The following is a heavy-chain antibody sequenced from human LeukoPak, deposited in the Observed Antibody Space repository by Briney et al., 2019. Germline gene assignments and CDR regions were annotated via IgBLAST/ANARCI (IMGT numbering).Heavy chain of an antibody. Sequence: GGSLRLSCAASGFTFSSYGMHWVRQAPGKGLEWVAVISYDGSNKYYADSVKGRFTISRDNSKNTLYLQMNSLRAEDTAVYYCAKDFSGSYSYFDYWGQGTLVTVSS. CDR1: GFTFSSYG. CDR3: AKDFSGSYSYFDY. CDR2: ISYDGSNK. V-gene: IGHV3-30*18. D-gene: IGHD1-26*01. J-gene: IGHJ4*02.